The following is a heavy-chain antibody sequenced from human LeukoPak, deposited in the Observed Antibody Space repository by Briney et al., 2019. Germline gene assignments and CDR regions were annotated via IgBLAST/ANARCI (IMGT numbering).Heavy chain of an antibody. CDR1: GGSISSYH. J-gene: IGHJ3*02. D-gene: IGHD4-11*01. Sequence: SETLSLTCTVSGGSISSYHWSWIRQPPGKGLEWIGRIYTSGSTNYNPSLKSRVTISVDTSKNQFSLKLSSATAADTAVYYCARELLPPDYSKDAFDIWGQGTMVTVSS. CDR3: ARELLPPDYSKDAFDI. V-gene: IGHV4-4*08. CDR2: IYTSGST.